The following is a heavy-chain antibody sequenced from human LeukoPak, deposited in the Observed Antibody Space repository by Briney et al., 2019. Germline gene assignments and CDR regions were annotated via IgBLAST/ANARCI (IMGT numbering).Heavy chain of an antibody. Sequence: SETLSLTCAVYDGSFSGYYWSWIRQPPGKGLEWIGEINHSGSTNYNPSLKSRVTISVDTSKNQFSLKLSSVTAADTAVYYCAREEGYDYVWGSYRPRGPFDYWGQGTLVTVSS. CDR1: DGSFSGYY. CDR2: INHSGST. J-gene: IGHJ4*02. V-gene: IGHV4-34*01. D-gene: IGHD3-16*02. CDR3: AREEGYDYVWGSYRPRGPFDY.